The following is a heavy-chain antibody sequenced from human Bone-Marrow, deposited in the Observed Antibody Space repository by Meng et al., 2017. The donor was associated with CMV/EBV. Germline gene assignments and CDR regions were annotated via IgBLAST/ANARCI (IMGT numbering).Heavy chain of an antibody. Sequence: ASVKVSCKASGYTFTSYDINWVRQATGQGLEWMGWMNPNSGNTGYAQKFQGRVTMTRNTSTSTAYMELSSLRSEDTAVYYCARVNIVVVPAALYYYYYGMDVWGQGTTVTVSS. V-gene: IGHV1-8*01. CDR2: MNPNSGNT. D-gene: IGHD2-2*01. CDR1: GYTFTSYD. J-gene: IGHJ6*02. CDR3: ARVNIVVVPAALYYYYYGMDV.